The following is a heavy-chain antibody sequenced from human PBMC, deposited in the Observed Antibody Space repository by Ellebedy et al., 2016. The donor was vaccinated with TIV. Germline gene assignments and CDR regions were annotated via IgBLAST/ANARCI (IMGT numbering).Heavy chain of an antibody. V-gene: IGHV3-53*01. CDR2: FYAGGST. D-gene: IGHD6-13*01. Sequence: GESLKISXAGTGFTVSSNYMSWVRQAPGKGLEWVSVFYAGGSTFYADSVQGRFTISRDDSKNTLYLQMNSLRAEDTAMYYCARDPGIAATGTLGVEWGQGTLVTVSS. J-gene: IGHJ4*02. CDR1: GFTVSSNY. CDR3: ARDPGIAATGTLGVE.